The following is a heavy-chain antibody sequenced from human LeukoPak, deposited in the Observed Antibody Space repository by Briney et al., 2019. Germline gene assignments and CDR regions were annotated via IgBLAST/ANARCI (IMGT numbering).Heavy chain of an antibody. CDR2: INPKSDGT. J-gene: IGHJ3*01. V-gene: IGHV1-2*02. D-gene: IGHD1-1*01. Sequence: ASVKVSCKASGYTFTGYYMHWVRQAPGQGLEWMGWINPKSDGTKYAQNFQGRVTMTWDTSISTAYMEVSRLTSDDTAMFYCARDPPGTTAFDLWGQGTMVTVSS. CDR3: ARDPPGTTAFDL. CDR1: GYTFTGYY.